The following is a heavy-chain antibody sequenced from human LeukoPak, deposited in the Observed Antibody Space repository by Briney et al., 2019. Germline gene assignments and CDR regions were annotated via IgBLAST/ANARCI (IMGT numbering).Heavy chain of an antibody. CDR2: ISASGSNI. CDR1: GFPFSSYS. V-gene: IGHV3-48*01. Sequence: GGSLRLSCAAYGFPFSSYSMNWVRQAPGKGLEWVSYISASGSNIYYLDAVKGRFTVSRDNAMNSLFLQMNRPRAEDTAIYYCVRVKGTYFDFWGQGTLVTVSS. J-gene: IGHJ4*02. D-gene: IGHD1-1*01. CDR3: VRVKGTYFDF.